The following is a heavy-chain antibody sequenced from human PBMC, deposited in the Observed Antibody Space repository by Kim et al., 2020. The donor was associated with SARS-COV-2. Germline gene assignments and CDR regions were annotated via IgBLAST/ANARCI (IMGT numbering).Heavy chain of an antibody. CDR1: GFTFDDYA. J-gene: IGHJ6*01. V-gene: IGHV3-9*01. Sequence: GGSLRLSCAASGFTFDDYAMHWVRQAPGKGLEWVSGISWNSGSIGYADSVKGRFTISRDNAKNSLYLQMNSLRAEDTALYYCAKEEQWRDLSYYYGMDV. CDR3: AKEEQWRDLSYYYGMDV. D-gene: IGHD6-19*01. CDR2: ISWNSGSI.